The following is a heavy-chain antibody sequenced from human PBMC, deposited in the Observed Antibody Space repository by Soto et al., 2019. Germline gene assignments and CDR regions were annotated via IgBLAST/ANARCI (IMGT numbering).Heavy chain of an antibody. V-gene: IGHV3-15*01. CDR2: IMSKTDGGTT. Sequence: GGSLRLSCATSGFTFSKAWVGWVRQAPGKGLEWVGRIMSKTDGGTTDYAAPVKDRFTISRDDSKSTLYLQMNSLKTEDTAFYYCTTDSGMSPYSFDYWGQGTLVTVSS. CDR1: GFTFSKAW. D-gene: IGHD1-26*01. J-gene: IGHJ4*02. CDR3: TTDSGMSPYSFDY.